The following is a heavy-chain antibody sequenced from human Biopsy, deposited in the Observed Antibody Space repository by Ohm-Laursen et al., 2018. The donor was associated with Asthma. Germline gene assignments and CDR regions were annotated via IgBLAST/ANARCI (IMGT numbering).Heavy chain of an antibody. CDR2: MYHSGSP. D-gene: IGHD3-22*01. J-gene: IGHJ4*02. V-gene: IGHV4-39*01. CDR3: VRHQYSSSWSTFDY. CDR1: GGSIPSSSYY. Sequence: SETLSLTCTVSGGSIPSSSYYWGWIRQPPGKGMEWIGSMYHSGSPYYHPSLKSRATISVDTSKNQFSLKMSSVTAADTAVYFCVRHQYSSSWSTFDYWGQGALVTVSS.